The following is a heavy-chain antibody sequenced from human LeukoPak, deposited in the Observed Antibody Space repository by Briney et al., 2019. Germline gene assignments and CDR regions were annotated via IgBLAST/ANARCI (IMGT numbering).Heavy chain of an antibody. J-gene: IGHJ4*02. CDR2: IKQDGREQ. CDR3: AKGTSGSYHEFDY. CDR1: VFTFSDYW. D-gene: IGHD1-26*01. Sequence: GGSLRLSCAASVFTFSDYWMTWVRQAPGKGLEWVANIKQDGREQYYADSVKGRFTISRDNAKNSLYLQMNSLRAEDMALYYCAKGTSGSYHEFDYWGQGTLVTVSS. V-gene: IGHV3-7*03.